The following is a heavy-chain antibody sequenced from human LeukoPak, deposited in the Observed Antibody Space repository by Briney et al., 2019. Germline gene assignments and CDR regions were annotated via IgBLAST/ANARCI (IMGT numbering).Heavy chain of an antibody. V-gene: IGHV3-21*01. J-gene: IGHJ4*02. CDR1: GFTFSSYS. CDR2: ISSCISYI. D-gene: IGHD6-13*01. Sequence: GGSLRLSSAASGFTFSSYSRNWVRQAPGKGGEWVTSISSCISYIYYTDSVQGRFTISRDNAKNSLYLQMNSLRAEDTAVYYCAREGSSWYSGGFDYWGQGTLVTVSS. CDR3: AREGSSWYSGGFDY.